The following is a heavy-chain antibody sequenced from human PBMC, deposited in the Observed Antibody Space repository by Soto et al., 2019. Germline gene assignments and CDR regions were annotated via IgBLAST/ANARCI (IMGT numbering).Heavy chain of an antibody. Sequence: ASVKVSCKASGYTFTSYGISWVRQAPGQGLEWMGWISAYNGNTDYAQKFQGRVSMTTDTSTTTAYMELKSLRSDDTAVYYCARVSSAFDYWGRGTLVTISS. CDR1: GYTFTSYG. CDR3: ARVSSAFDY. V-gene: IGHV1-18*01. CDR2: ISAYNGNT. D-gene: IGHD6-19*01. J-gene: IGHJ4*02.